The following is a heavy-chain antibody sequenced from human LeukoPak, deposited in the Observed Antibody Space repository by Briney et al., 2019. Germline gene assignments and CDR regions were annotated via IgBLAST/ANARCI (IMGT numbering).Heavy chain of an antibody. CDR2: ISGSSRVI. Sequence: GGSLRLFCAASGFTFSSYSMNWVRQAPGKGLEWISYISGSSRVIYYADSVKGRFTISRDNAKNSLYLQVNSLRDEDTAVYYCARDMDTSGYTFDYWGQGTLVTVSS. D-gene: IGHD3-22*01. CDR1: GFTFSSYS. CDR3: ARDMDTSGYTFDY. V-gene: IGHV3-48*02. J-gene: IGHJ4*02.